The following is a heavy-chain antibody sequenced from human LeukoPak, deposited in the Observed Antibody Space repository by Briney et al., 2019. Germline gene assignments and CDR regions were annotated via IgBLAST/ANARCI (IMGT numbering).Heavy chain of an antibody. CDR2: ISAYNGNT. J-gene: IGHJ4*02. CDR1: GYTFTSYG. Sequence: GASVKVSCKASGYTFTSYGISWVRQAPGQGLEWMGWISAYNGNTNYAQKLQGRVTMTTDTSTSTAYMELRSLRSDDMAVYYCARDLGYDFWSGYYGGDYWGQGTLVTVSS. D-gene: IGHD3-3*01. CDR3: ARDLGYDFWSGYYGGDY. V-gene: IGHV1-18*03.